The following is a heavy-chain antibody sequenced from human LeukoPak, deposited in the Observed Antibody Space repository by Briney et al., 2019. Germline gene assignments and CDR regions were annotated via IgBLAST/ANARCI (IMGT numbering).Heavy chain of an antibody. CDR1: GFTVSSNY. D-gene: IGHD6-13*01. Sequence: LPGGSLRLSCAASGFTVSSNYMSWVRQAPGKGLEWVSVIYSGGTTNYADSVKGRFTISRDNSKNTLFLQMNCLRAEDTAVYYCARGGYSSSWYHFDYWGQGTLVTVSS. CDR3: ARGGYSSSWYHFDY. J-gene: IGHJ4*02. CDR2: IYSGGTT. V-gene: IGHV3-53*01.